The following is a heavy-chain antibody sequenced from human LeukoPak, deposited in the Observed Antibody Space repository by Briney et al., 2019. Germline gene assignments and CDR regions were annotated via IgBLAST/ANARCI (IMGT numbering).Heavy chain of an antibody. CDR3: AKDYPRIYSSSFFDY. CDR1: EFTFSSYW. D-gene: IGHD6-13*01. V-gene: IGHV3-23*01. CDR2: ISGSGGST. J-gene: IGHJ4*02. Sequence: PGGSLRLSCAASEFTFSSYWMTWVRQAPGKGLEWVSAISGSGGSTYYADSVKGRFTISRDNSKNTLYLQMNSLRAEDTAVYYCAKDYPRIYSSSFFDYWGQGTLVTVSS.